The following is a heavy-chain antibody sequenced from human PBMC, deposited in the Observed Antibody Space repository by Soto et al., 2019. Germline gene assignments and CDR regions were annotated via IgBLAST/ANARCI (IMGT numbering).Heavy chain of an antibody. CDR1: GGTFSSYA. J-gene: IGHJ6*02. Sequence: SVKVSCKASGGTFSSYAISWVRQAPGQGLEWMGGIIPIFGTANYAQKFQGRVTITAEESTSTAYMELSSLRSEDTAVYYCARNQVPAAIRAYYYGMDVWGQGTTVTVSS. CDR3: ARNQVPAAIRAYYYGMDV. V-gene: IGHV1-69*13. CDR2: IIPIFGTA. D-gene: IGHD2-2*02.